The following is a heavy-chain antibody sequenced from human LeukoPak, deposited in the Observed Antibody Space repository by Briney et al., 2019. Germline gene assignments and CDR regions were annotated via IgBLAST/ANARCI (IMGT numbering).Heavy chain of an antibody. D-gene: IGHD2-2*02. Sequence: SETLSLTCTVSGASISSYYWSWIRQPPGKGLQWIGYIYYSGSTNYNPSLKSRVTISVDTSKNQFSVKLSSVTAADTAVYYCARDLSYNNWFDPWGQGTLVTVSS. V-gene: IGHV4-59*01. CDR1: GASISSYY. J-gene: IGHJ5*02. CDR2: IYYSGST. CDR3: ARDLSYNNWFDP.